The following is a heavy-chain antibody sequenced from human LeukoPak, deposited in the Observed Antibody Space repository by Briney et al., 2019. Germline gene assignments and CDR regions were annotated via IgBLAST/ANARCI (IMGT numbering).Heavy chain of an antibody. V-gene: IGHV4-59*02. CDR3: VQVRLAGLFDP. CDR2: IHYSGST. CDR1: GASVSAYY. Sequence: PSETLSHTCTVSGASVSAYYWTWIRQPLGKRLEWLGYIHYSGSTNYNPSLNSRVTMSLDASKNQFSLKLGSVSAADTAVYYCVQVRLAGLFDPWGQGTLVTVSS. D-gene: IGHD3-3*02. J-gene: IGHJ5*02.